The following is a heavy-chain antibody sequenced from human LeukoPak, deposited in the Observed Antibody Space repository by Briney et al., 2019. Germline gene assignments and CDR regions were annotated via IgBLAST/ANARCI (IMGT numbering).Heavy chain of an antibody. CDR2: INPNSGGT. D-gene: IGHD2-15*01. J-gene: IGHJ4*02. CDR3: ARGELLKGYEY. Sequence: GASVKVSCKASGYTFTAYYIHWVRQAPGQGLEWMGWINPNSGGTNYAEKFQGRVTVTRDTSISTAYMDLSRLRSDDTAVFYCARGELLKGYEYWGQGTPVTVSS. CDR1: GYTFTAYY. V-gene: IGHV1-2*02.